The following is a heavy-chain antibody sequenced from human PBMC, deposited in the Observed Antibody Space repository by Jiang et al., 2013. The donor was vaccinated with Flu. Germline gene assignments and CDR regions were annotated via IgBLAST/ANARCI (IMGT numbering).Heavy chain of an antibody. J-gene: IGHJ4*02. CDR3: ARVLEAGTGGVCYKY. CDR2: MNPNSGNT. CDR1: GYTFTSYD. V-gene: IGHV1-8*01. D-gene: IGHD2-8*02. Sequence: GAEVKKPGASVKVSCKASGYTFTSYDINWVRQATGQGLEWMGWMNPNSGNTGYAQKFQGRVTLTRDTSISTAYMELSSLRSEDTAVYYCARVLEAGTGGVCYKYWGQGTLATVSA.